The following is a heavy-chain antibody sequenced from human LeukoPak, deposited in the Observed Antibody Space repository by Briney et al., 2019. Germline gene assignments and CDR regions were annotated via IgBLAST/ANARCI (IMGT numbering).Heavy chain of an antibody. V-gene: IGHV3-53*01. Sequence: GGSLRLSCAASGFTVSSNYMSWVRQAPGKGLGWVSVIYSGGSTYYADSVKGRFTISRDNSKNTLYLQMNSLRAEDTAVYYCVRAPMTTVDLGDYWGQGTLVTVSS. CDR2: IYSGGST. J-gene: IGHJ4*02. CDR3: VRAPMTTVDLGDY. D-gene: IGHD4-11*01. CDR1: GFTVSSNY.